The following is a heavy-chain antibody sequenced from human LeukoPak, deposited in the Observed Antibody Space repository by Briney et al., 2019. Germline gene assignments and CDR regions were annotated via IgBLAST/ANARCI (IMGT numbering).Heavy chain of an antibody. J-gene: IGHJ4*02. D-gene: IGHD3-22*01. CDR2: IYYSGST. Sequence: SETLSLTCTVSGGSISSYYWSWIRQPPGKGLEWIGYIYYSGSTNYNPSLKSRVTISVDKSKNQFSLKLSSVTAADTAVYYCARDLGGYYDSSGYPPFGYWGQGTLVTVSS. CDR3: ARDLGGYYDSSGYPPFGY. CDR1: GGSISSYY. V-gene: IGHV4-59*12.